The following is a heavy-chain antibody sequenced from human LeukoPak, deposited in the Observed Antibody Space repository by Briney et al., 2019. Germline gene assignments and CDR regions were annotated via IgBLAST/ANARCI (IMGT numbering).Heavy chain of an antibody. Sequence: VASVKVSCKASGYTFTSYGISWVRQAPGQGLEWMGWISAYNGNTNYAQKLQGRVTMTTDTSTSTAYMELRSLRSDDTAVYYCARAGGGDCCRDYYFDYWGQGTLVTVSS. CDR1: GYTFTSYG. CDR3: ARAGGGDCCRDYYFDY. J-gene: IGHJ4*02. CDR2: ISAYNGNT. V-gene: IGHV1-18*01. D-gene: IGHD2-21*02.